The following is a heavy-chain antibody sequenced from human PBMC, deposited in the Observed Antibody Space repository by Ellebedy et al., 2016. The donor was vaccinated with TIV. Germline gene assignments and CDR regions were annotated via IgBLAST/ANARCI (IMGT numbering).Heavy chain of an antibody. CDR3: ARYRPPDGSGSYYNDY. D-gene: IGHD3-10*01. V-gene: IGHV4-59*08. J-gene: IGHJ4*02. CDR2: IYYSGST. Sequence: MPSETLSLTCTVSGGSISSYYWSWIRQPPGKGLAWIGYIYYSGSTNYNPSLKSRVTISVDTSKNQFSLKLSSVTAADTAVYYCARYRPPDGSGSYYNDYWGQGTLVTVSS. CDR1: GGSISSYY.